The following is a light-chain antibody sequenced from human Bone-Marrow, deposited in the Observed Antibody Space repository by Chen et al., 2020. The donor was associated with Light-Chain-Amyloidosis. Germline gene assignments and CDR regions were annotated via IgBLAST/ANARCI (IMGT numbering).Light chain of an antibody. CDR3: SSYTITNPLV. CDR2: EVT. V-gene: IGLV2-14*01. J-gene: IGLJ1*01. Sequence: QSALTQPASVSGSPGQSITISCTGTSSDVGGDNHVSWYQQHPDKAPKLMIYEVTNRPSWVPDRFSGSKSDNTASLTISGLQTEDEADDFCSSYTITNPLVFGSGTRVTVL. CDR1: SSDVGGDNH.